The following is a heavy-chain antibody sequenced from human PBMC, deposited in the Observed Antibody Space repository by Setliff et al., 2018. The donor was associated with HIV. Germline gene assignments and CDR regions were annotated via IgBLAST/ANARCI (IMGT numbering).Heavy chain of an antibody. CDR1: GGSFSDYY. J-gene: IGHJ5*01. V-gene: IGHV4-34*01. CDR2: INHSGST. Sequence: TLSLTCAVYGGSFSDYYWSWIRQPPGKGPEWIGEINHSGSTNYNPSLKRRVTISVDTSKNQFSLKLNSVTAADTAVYYCARVRLELRQYWFDSWGQGSPVTVSS. CDR3: ARVRLELRQYWFDS. D-gene: IGHD1-7*01.